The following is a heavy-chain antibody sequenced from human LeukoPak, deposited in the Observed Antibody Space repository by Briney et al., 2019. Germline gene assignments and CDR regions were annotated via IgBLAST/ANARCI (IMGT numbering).Heavy chain of an antibody. CDR3: AKDIDY. J-gene: IGHJ4*02. Sequence: GGTLRLSCAASGFTFSSYGMHWVRQAPGKGLEWVAVISYDGSNKYYADSVKGRFTISRDNSKNTLYLQMNSLRAEDTAVYYCAKDIDYWGQGTLVTVSS. CDR2: ISYDGSNK. V-gene: IGHV3-30*18. CDR1: GFTFSSYG.